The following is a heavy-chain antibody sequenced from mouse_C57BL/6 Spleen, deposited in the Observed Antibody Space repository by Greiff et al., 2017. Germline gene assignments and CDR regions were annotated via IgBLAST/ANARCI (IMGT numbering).Heavy chain of an antibody. D-gene: IGHD2-5*01. CDR2: IYPGDGDT. CDR3: ARDSTYAMDY. Sequence: QVQLKQSGPELVKPGASVKISCKASGYAFSSSWMNWVKQRPGKGLEWIGRIYPGDGDTNYNGKFKGKATLTADKSSSTAYMQLSSLTSEDSAVYFCARDSTYAMDYWGQGTSVTVSS. J-gene: IGHJ4*01. V-gene: IGHV1-82*01. CDR1: GYAFSSSW.